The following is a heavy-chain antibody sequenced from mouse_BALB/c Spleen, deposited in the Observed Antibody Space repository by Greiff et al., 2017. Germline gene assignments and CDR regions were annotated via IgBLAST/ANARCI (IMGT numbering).Heavy chain of an antibody. CDR1: GFNIKDTY. Sequence: VQLQQSGAELVKPGASVKLSCTASGFNIKDTYMHWVKQRPEQGLEWIGRIDPANGNTKYDPKFQGKATITADTSSNTAYLQLSSLTSENTAVYYCARKVRRYYAMDDWGQGTSVTVSS. CDR2: IDPANGNT. D-gene: IGHD2-14*01. V-gene: IGHV14-3*02. CDR3: ARKVRRYYAMDD. J-gene: IGHJ4*01.